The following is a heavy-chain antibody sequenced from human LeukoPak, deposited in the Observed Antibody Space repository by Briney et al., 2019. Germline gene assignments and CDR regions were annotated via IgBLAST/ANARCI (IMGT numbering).Heavy chain of an antibody. CDR3: ARRADWYFDL. CDR2: INHSGST. Sequence: SETLSLTCAVYGGSFSGYYWSWIRQPPGKGLEWIEEINHSGSTNYNPSLKSRVTISVDTSKNQFSLKLSSVTAADTAVYYCARRADWYFDLWGRGTLVTVSS. J-gene: IGHJ2*01. V-gene: IGHV4-34*01. CDR1: GGSFSGYY.